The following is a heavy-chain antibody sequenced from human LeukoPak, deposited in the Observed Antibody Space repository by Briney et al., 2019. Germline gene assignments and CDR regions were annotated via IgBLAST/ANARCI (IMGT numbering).Heavy chain of an antibody. J-gene: IGHJ4*02. V-gene: IGHV3-23*01. CDR2: ISGSGIST. CDR1: GLTFSNFA. Sequence: GGSLRLSCAASGLTFSNFAMSWVRQAPGKGLEWVSSISGSGISTYYADSLKGRFTISRDNFKNTLFLQLNSLRAEDTAVYYCAKDLRGYDMDFDYWGQGTLVTVSS. CDR3: AKDLRGYDMDFDY. D-gene: IGHD5-12*01.